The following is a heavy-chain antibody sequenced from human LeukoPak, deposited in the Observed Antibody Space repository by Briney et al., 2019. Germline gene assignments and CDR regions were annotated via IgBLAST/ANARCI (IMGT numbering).Heavy chain of an antibody. CDR1: GYTFTGYY. J-gene: IGHJ4*02. CDR2: INPNSGGT. CDR3: ASTYYDYVWGSYPPGY. V-gene: IGHV1-2*02. D-gene: IGHD3-16*02. Sequence: ASVKVSCKASGYTFTGYYMHWVRQAPGQGLEWMGWINPNSGGTNYAQKFQGRVTMTRDTSISTAYMELSRLRSDDTAVYYCASTYYDYVWGSYPPGYWGQGTLVTVSS.